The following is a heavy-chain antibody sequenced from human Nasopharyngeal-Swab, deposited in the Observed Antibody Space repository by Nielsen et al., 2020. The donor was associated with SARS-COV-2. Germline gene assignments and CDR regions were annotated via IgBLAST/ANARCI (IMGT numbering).Heavy chain of an antibody. Sequence: GESLKISCAASGFTFSDYYMSWIRQAPGKGLEWVSYISSSSSYIYYADSVKGRFTISRDNAKNSLYLQMNSLRAEDTAVYYCARGCVLTGPSCYYYGMDVWGQGTTVTVSS. CDR2: ISSSSSYI. CDR3: ARGCVLTGPSCYYYGMDV. D-gene: IGHD3-9*01. J-gene: IGHJ6*02. CDR1: GFTFSDYY. V-gene: IGHV3-11*06.